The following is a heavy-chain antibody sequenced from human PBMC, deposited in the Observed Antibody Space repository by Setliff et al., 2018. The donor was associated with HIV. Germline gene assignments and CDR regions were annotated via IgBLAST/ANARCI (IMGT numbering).Heavy chain of an antibody. J-gene: IGHJ4*02. CDR2: INPKSDGT. CDR1: GYNFTDYY. CDR3: ARGMDYYDTSGYYQYYFDY. V-gene: IGHV1-2*04. D-gene: IGHD3-22*01. Sequence: ASVKVSCKASGYNFTDYYIHWVRQAPGQGLEWMGWINPKSDGTNYAQKSQDWITVTRDTSISTAYMELSRLRSDDTAVYYCARGMDYYDTSGYYQYYFDYWGQGTLVTVSS.